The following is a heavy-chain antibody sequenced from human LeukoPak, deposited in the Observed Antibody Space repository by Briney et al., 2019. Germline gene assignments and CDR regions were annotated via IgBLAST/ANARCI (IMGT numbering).Heavy chain of an antibody. V-gene: IGHV3-30-3*01. CDR1: GFTFSSYA. CDR2: ISYDGSNK. J-gene: IGHJ4*02. D-gene: IGHD4-17*01. CDR3: AREYGDYYFDY. Sequence: GGSLRLSCAASGFTFSSYAMHWVRQAPGKGLEWVAVISYDGSNKYYADSVKGRFTISRDNPKNTLYLQMNSLRAEDTAVYYCAREYGDYYFDYWGQGTLVTVSS.